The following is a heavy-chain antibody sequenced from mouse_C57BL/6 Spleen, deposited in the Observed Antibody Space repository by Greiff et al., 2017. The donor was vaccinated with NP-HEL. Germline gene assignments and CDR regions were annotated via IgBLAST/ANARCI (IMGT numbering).Heavy chain of an antibody. CDR3: ARSPVYYGSSYWYFDV. Sequence: VQLQQSGAELMKPGASVKLSCKATGYTFTGYWIEWVKQRPGHGLEWIGEILPGSGSTNYNEKFKGKATFTADTSSNTAYMQLSSLTTEDSAIYYCARSPVYYGSSYWYFDVWGTGTTVTVSS. D-gene: IGHD1-1*01. V-gene: IGHV1-9*01. CDR2: ILPGSGST. CDR1: GYTFTGYW. J-gene: IGHJ1*03.